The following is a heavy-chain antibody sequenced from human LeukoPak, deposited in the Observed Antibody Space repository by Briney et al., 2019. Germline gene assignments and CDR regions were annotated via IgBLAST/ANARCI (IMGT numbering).Heavy chain of an antibody. Sequence: GGSLRLSCAASGFIFSNYDMHWVRQAPGKGLEWVAVITHDGRNTYYADSVKGRFTISRDNSRNPLFLQMNIMRAEDTAVYYCARAYYDFWSGCYTGGHCFVYWGQG. CDR3: ARAYYDFWSGCYTGGHCFVY. CDR1: GFIFSNYD. D-gene: IGHD3-3*01. CDR2: ITHDGRNT. J-gene: IGHJ4*02. V-gene: IGHV3-30*03.